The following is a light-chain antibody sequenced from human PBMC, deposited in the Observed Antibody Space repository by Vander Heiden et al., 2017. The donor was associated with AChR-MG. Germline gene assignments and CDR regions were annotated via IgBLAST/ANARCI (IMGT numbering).Light chain of an antibody. Sequence: DIQTTQSPSSLSASVGDRVTITCRASQSISSYLNWYQQKPGKAPKLLIYAASSLQSGVPLRFIGSGSGTDFTLTISSLQPEDFATYYCQQSYSTPHTFGQGTNLEIK. CDR2: AAS. J-gene: IGKJ2*01. V-gene: IGKV1-39*01. CDR1: QSISSY. CDR3: QQSYSTPHT.